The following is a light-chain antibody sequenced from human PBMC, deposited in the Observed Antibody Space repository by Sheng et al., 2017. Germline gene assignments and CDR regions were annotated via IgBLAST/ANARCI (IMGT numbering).Light chain of an antibody. V-gene: IGKV1-13*02. CDR2: DVS. CDR3: LQHDTFPRT. J-gene: IGKJ2*01. CDR1: PAIDTA. Sequence: AIHLTQSPSSLSASIGDRVILTCRTSPAIDTALAWYQQKPERPPNLLIFDVSTLEFGVPSRFSGSRSGADFTLTISNLQPEDFATYYCLQHDTFPRTFGQGTRLEI.